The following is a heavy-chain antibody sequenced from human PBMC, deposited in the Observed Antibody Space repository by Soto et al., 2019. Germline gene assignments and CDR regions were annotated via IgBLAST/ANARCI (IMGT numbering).Heavy chain of an antibody. Sequence: EVQLLESGGGLVQPGGSLRLSCAASGFTFSSYAMSWVRQAPGKGLEWVSAISGSGGSTYYADSVKGRFTIPRDHSKNTLYLQMNSLRAEDTAVYYCAKKMVYAIPDYYYGMDVWGQGTTVTVSS. CDR2: ISGSGGST. D-gene: IGHD2-8*01. CDR3: AKKMVYAIPDYYYGMDV. CDR1: GFTFSSYA. J-gene: IGHJ6*02. V-gene: IGHV3-23*01.